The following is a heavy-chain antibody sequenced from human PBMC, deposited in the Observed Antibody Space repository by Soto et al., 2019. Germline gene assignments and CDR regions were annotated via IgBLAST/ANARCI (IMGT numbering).Heavy chain of an antibody. D-gene: IGHD2-15*01. V-gene: IGHV1-69*06. CDR3: ARYCSGGSCYGLSNYYYYYGMDV. J-gene: IGHJ6*02. CDR2: IIPIFGTA. Sequence: SVKVSCKASGGTFSSYAISWVRQAPGQGLEWMGGIIPIFGTANYAQKFQGRVTITADKSTSTAYMELSSLRSEDTAVYYCARYCSGGSCYGLSNYYYYYGMDVWGQGTTVTVSS. CDR1: GGTFSSYA.